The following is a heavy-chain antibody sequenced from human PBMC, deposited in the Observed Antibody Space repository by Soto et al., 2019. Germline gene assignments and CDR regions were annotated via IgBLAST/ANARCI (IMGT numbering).Heavy chain of an antibody. D-gene: IGHD4-17*01. CDR3: ARGRDDYPSDY. CDR1: GCSLSSGWFY. CDR2: IYYSGST. V-gene: IGHV4-31*03. J-gene: IGHJ4*02. Sequence: ASETLSLTCTVSGCSLSSGWFYWGWIRQHPGKGLEWIGYIYYSGSTYYNPSLKSRVTISVDTSKNQFSLKLSSVTAADTAVYYCARGRDDYPSDYWGQGTLVTVSS.